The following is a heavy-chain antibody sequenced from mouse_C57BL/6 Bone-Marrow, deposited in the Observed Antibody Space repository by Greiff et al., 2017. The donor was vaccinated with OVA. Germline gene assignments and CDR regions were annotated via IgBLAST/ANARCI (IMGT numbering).Heavy chain of an antibody. CDR3: TTGYYYGSSSHWYFDV. CDR1: GFNIKDDY. D-gene: IGHD1-1*01. V-gene: IGHV14-4*01. CDR2: IDPENGDT. J-gene: IGHJ1*03. Sequence: EVHLVESGAELVRPGASVKLSCTASGFNIKDDYMHWVKQRPEQGLEWIGWIDPENGDTEYASKFQGKATITADTSSNTAYLQLSSLTSEDTAVYYCTTGYYYGSSSHWYFDVWGTGTTVTVSS.